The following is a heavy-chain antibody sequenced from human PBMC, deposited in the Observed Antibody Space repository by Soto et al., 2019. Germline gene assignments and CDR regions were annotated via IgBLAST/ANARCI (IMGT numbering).Heavy chain of an antibody. Sequence: QVQLQESGPRLVKPSQTLSLTCSVSGGSISSGDYYWTWIRHLPGKGLEWLGYIYYNGDTYYNPSLKSRGVFSVDTSMNQFSLSVNSVTAADTGVYYCAGEFRSVNNWFDPWGPGTLVTVSS. CDR2: IYYNGDT. CDR1: GGSISSGDYY. CDR3: AGEFRSVNNWFDP. J-gene: IGHJ5*02. V-gene: IGHV4-31*03.